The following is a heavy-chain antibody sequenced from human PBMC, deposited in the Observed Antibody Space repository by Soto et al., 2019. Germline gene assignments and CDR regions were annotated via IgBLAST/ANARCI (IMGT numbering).Heavy chain of an antibody. CDR3: ARRGYSSSWYYYYYYGMDV. CDR1: GYTFTSYD. CDR2: MNPNSGNT. D-gene: IGHD6-13*01. Sequence: ASVKVSCKASGYTFTSYDINWVRQATGQGLEWMGWMNPNSGNTGYAQKFQGRVTVTRNTSISTAYMELSSLRSEDTAVYYCARRGYSSSWYYYYYYGMDVWGQGTTVTVSS. J-gene: IGHJ6*02. V-gene: IGHV1-8*01.